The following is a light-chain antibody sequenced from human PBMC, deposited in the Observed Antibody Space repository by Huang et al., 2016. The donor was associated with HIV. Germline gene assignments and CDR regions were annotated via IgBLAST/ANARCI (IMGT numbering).Light chain of an antibody. CDR3: QQYNSSPYT. Sequence: IEMTQSPATLSVSPVERVTLSCRASQSVNSNFAWYQQKPGQAPRLLIFGASTRATGIPARFSGSGSGTEFTLTISSLQSEDFAIYYCQQYNSSPYTFGQGTKVEI. CDR1: QSVNSN. J-gene: IGKJ2*01. CDR2: GAS. V-gene: IGKV3-15*01.